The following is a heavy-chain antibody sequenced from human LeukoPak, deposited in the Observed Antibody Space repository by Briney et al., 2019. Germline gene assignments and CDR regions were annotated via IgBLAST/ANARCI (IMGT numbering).Heavy chain of an antibody. J-gene: IGHJ5*02. CDR3: ARAQLWLGWFDP. D-gene: IGHD5-18*01. Sequence: EASVKVSFQASGYPFTSYYMHWVRPAPGQGVGWMGIINPSGGSTSYAQKFQGRVTMTRDTSTGTVYMELSSLRSEDTAVYYCARAQLWLGWFDPWGQGTLVTVSS. CDR1: GYPFTSYY. CDR2: INPSGGST. V-gene: IGHV1-46*01.